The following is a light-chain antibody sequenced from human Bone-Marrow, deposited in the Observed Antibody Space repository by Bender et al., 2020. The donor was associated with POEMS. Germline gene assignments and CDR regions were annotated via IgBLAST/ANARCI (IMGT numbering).Light chain of an antibody. J-gene: IGLJ2*01. CDR3: CSYAGSSTHVI. CDR2: DVT. CDR1: SSDVGNYNL. V-gene: IGLV2-23*02. Sequence: QSALTQPASVSGSPGQSITISCTGTSSDVGNYNLVSWYQRHPGKAPKLVIYDVTERPSGVPDRFSGFKSGNTASLVISGLQAEDEADYYCCSYAGSSTHVIFGGGTKLTVL.